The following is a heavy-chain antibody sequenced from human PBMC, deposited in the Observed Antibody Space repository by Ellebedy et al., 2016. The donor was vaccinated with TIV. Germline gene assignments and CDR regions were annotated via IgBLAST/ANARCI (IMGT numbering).Heavy chain of an antibody. J-gene: IGHJ4*02. CDR1: GFTFSSYG. V-gene: IGHV3-30*03. D-gene: IGHD1-7*01. CDR2: ISYDGSNK. Sequence: GESLKISCAASGFTFSSYGMHWVRQAPGKGLEWVAVISYDGSNKYYADSVKGRFTISRDNSKNTLYLQMNSLRAEDTAVYYCARDGELPFDYWGQGTLVTVSS. CDR3: ARDGELPFDY.